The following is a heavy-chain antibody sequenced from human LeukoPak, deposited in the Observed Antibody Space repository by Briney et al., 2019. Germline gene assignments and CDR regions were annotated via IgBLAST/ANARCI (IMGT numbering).Heavy chain of an antibody. CDR1: GGSFSGYY. Sequence: SETLSLSCAVYGGSFSGYYWSWILPPPRKGLEWLVEINHSGSTNFNQPLKSRVTISVDTSKNQFSLKLNSVTGAATAVYYCTRDPDFWSGYYNFDYCGQGTLVTLSS. CDR3: TRDPDFWSGYYNFDY. V-gene: IGHV4-34*01. D-gene: IGHD3-3*01. J-gene: IGHJ4*02. CDR2: INHSGST.